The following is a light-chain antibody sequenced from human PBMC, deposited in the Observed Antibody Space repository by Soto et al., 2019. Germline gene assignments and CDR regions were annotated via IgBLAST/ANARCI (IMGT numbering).Light chain of an antibody. CDR3: NSYAGTSTPYI. J-gene: IGLJ1*01. V-gene: IGLV2-14*03. Sequence: QSVLTQPASVSGSPGQSITISCTGTMSDVGRYNYVSWYQQYPGKAPKAMIYDVSNRPSGVSNSFSGSKSGNTASLTISGLQAEDEADYYCNSYAGTSTPYIFGTGTKVTVL. CDR1: MSDVGRYNY. CDR2: DVS.